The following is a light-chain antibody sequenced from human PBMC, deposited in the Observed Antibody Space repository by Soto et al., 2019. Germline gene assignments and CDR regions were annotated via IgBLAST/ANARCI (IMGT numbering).Light chain of an antibody. CDR1: QDISKY. Sequence: DIQMTQSPSSVSASVGDRVTITCRASQDISKYLAWYQQKPGKAPNLLIYTASSWQSGVPSKFRGSGSGTDFTLTSSSLQPEDVATYYCQQTKSLPLTFGGGTKVEIK. CDR2: TAS. J-gene: IGKJ4*02. V-gene: IGKV1-12*01. CDR3: QQTKSLPLT.